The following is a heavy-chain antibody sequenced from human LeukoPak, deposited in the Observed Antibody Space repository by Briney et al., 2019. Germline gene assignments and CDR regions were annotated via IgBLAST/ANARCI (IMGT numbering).Heavy chain of an antibody. CDR1: AFSFW. V-gene: IGHV3-7*04. CDR2: INQDGSEK. Sequence: GGSLRLSCAASAFSFWMSWVRQAPGKGLEWVANINQDGSEKYYVDSVKGRFTISRDNAKNSLSLQMNSLRAEDTAVYYCAKEPPYVWGQGTMVTVSP. J-gene: IGHJ3*01. CDR3: AKEPPYV.